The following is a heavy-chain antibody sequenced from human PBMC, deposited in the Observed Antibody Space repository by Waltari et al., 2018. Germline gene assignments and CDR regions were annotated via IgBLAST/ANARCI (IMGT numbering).Heavy chain of an antibody. D-gene: IGHD3-10*01. V-gene: IGHV3-7*03. CDR2: IKQDGSEK. CDR1: GFTFSSYW. Sequence: EVQLVESGGGLVQPGGSLRLSCAASGFTFSSYWMSWVRQAPGKGLEWVANIKQDGSEKYYVDSVKGRFTISRDNAKNSLYLQMNSLRAEDTAVYYCAKDARYYGSGSYNDYWGQGTLVTVSS. CDR3: AKDARYYGSGSYNDY. J-gene: IGHJ4*02.